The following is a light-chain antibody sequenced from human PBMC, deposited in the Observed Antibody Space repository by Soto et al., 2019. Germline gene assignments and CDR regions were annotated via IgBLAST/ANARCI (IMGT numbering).Light chain of an antibody. Sequence: EVVLTQSPGTLSLSPGERATLSCRASQSVTSSYLAWYQQKPGQAPRLLIYGASSRATGIPDRFSGSGSGTDFTLTISRLEPEDFAVYYCQQYGNSPFTFGPGTKVDFK. CDR1: QSVTSSY. V-gene: IGKV3-20*01. J-gene: IGKJ3*01. CDR3: QQYGNSPFT. CDR2: GAS.